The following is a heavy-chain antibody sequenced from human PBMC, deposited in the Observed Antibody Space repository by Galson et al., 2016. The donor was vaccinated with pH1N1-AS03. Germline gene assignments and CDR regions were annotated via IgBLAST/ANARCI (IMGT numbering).Heavy chain of an antibody. J-gene: IGHJ6*02. Sequence: ETLSLTCTVSGGCISSYYWTWIRQPPGKGLEWIGHIYYRGGTNYNPSLKIRVTISVDTSKNQFSLKLSPVTAADTAVYYCARFRSSWTFYYGLDVWGQGTTVTVSS. V-gene: IGHV4-59*01. D-gene: IGHD6-13*01. CDR3: ARFRSSWTFYYGLDV. CDR2: IYYRGGT. CDR1: GGCISSYY.